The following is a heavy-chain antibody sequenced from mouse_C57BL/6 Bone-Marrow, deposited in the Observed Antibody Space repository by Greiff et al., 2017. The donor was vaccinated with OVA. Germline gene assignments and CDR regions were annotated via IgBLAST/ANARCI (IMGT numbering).Heavy chain of an antibody. Sequence: EVQLQQSGPELVKPGASVKISCKASGYTFTDYYMNWVQQSHGQGLEWIGYINPNSGRISYDEKFKGKAPFTVDKSSRTAYRELRSLTAEDTSVYDCARKLELVNWGEGTLGTVSS. CDR2: INPNSGRI. CDR1: GYTFTDYY. CDR3: ARKLELVN. V-gene: IGHV1-26*01. D-gene: IGHD2-1*01. J-gene: IGHJ3*01.